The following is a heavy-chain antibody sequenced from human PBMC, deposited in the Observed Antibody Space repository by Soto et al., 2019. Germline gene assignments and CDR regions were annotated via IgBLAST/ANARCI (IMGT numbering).Heavy chain of an antibody. Sequence: QVQLVQSGAEVKKPGSSVKVSCKASGGTFSSYAISWVRQAPGQGLEWMGGIIPIFGTANYAQKFQGRVTITADESTSTAYMELSSLRSEDTAVYYCARETMIVVVNSPNAFDILGQGTMVTVSS. J-gene: IGHJ3*02. D-gene: IGHD3-22*01. V-gene: IGHV1-69*12. CDR3: ARETMIVVVNSPNAFDI. CDR2: IIPIFGTA. CDR1: GGTFSSYA.